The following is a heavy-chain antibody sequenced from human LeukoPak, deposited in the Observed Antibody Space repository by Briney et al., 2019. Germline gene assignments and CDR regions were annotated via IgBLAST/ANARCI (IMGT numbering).Heavy chain of an antibody. D-gene: IGHD5-18*01. CDR2: ISSTGSTL. J-gene: IGHJ4*02. V-gene: IGHV3-11*01. Sequence: GGSLRLFCAASGFTFSDYYMRWIRQAPGKGLEWVSYISSTGSTLYYADSVKGRFTISRDNAKNSLYLQMNSLRAEDTAVYYCARDDGYRYGIDYWGQGTLVTVSS. CDR3: ARDDGYRYGIDY. CDR1: GFTFSDYY.